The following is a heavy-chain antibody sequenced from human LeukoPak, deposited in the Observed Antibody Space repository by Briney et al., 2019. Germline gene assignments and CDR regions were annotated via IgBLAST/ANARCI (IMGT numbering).Heavy chain of an antibody. CDR3: ARLVVRPNWFDP. D-gene: IGHD3-16*01. CDR2: IYYSGST. J-gene: IGHJ5*02. CDR1: GGSISSGGYS. Sequence: PSQTLSLTCAVSGGSISSGGYSWSWIRQPPGKGLEWIGYIYYSGSTNYNPSLKSRVTISVDTSKNQFSLKLSSVTAADTAVYYCARLVVRPNWFDPWGQGTLVTVSS. V-gene: IGHV4-30-4*07.